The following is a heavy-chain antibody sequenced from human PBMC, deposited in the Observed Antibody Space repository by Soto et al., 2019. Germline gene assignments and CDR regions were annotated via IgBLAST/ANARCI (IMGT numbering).Heavy chain of an antibody. CDR1: GYTFTSYG. J-gene: IGHJ6*03. D-gene: IGHD3-10*01. CDR2: ISAYNGNT. Sequence: QVQLVQSGAEVKKPGASVKVSCKASGYTFTSYGISWVRQAPGQGLEWMGWISAYNGNTNYAQKLQGRVTMTTDTSTSTAYMELRSLRSDDTAVYYCARGPSITMVRGADYYYSSMDVWGKGTTVTVSS. V-gene: IGHV1-18*01. CDR3: ARGPSITMVRGADYYYSSMDV.